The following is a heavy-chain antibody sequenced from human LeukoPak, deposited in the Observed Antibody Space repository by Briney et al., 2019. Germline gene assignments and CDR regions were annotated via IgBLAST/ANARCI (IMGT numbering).Heavy chain of an antibody. Sequence: PSETLSLTCAVYGGSFSGYYWSWIRQPPGKGLEWIGEINHSGSTNYNPSLKSRVTISVDTSKNQFSLKLSSVTAADTAVYYCARDREVVYYYYGMDVWGQRTTVTVSS. CDR2: INHSGST. CDR1: GGSFSGYY. V-gene: IGHV4-34*01. D-gene: IGHD3-22*01. CDR3: ARDREVVYYYYGMDV. J-gene: IGHJ6*02.